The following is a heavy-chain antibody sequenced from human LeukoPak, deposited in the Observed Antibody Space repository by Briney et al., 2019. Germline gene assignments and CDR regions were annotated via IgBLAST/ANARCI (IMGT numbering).Heavy chain of an antibody. V-gene: IGHV1-3*03. CDR1: GYTFTSYA. CDR3: VGGVVAATHPV. J-gene: IGHJ4*02. CDR2: INAGNGNT. Sequence: GASVKVSCKASGYTFTSYAMHWVRQAPGQRLEWMGWINAGNGNTKYSQEFQGRVTITRNTSISTAYMELSSLRSEDTAVYYCVGGVVAATHPVWGQGTLVTVSS. D-gene: IGHD2-15*01.